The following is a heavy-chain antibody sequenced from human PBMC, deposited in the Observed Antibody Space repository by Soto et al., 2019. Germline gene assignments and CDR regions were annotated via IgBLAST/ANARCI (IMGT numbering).Heavy chain of an antibody. CDR3: AREVRWELLSGYGMDV. V-gene: IGHV1-46*01. CDR2: INPSGGST. D-gene: IGHD1-26*01. CDR1: GYTFTSYY. Sequence: ASVKVSCKASGYTFTSYYMHWVRQAPGQGLEWMGIINPSGGSTSYAQKFQGRVTMTRDTSTSTVYMELSSLRSEDTAVYYCAREVRWELLSGYGMDVWGQGTTVTVSS. J-gene: IGHJ6*02.